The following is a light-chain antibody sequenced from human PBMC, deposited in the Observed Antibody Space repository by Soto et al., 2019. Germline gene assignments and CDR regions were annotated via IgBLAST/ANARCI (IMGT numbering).Light chain of an antibody. CDR2: AAS. Sequence: IQMTQSPSSLSASTGARVTITCRASQGISSYLAWYQQKPGKAPKLLIYAASTLQSGVPSRFSGSGSGTDFTLTISCLQSEDFATYYCQQYYSYPRTFGQGTKVEIK. V-gene: IGKV1-8*01. CDR1: QGISSY. CDR3: QQYYSYPRT. J-gene: IGKJ1*01.